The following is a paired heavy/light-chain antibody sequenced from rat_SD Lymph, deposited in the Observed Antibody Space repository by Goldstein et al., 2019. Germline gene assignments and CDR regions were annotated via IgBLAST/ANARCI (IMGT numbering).Light chain of an antibody. J-gene: IGKJ5*01. Sequence: DIQMTQSPPSLSASLGETISIECLASEGIYSNLAWYQQKPGKSPQLLIYGASSLQDGVPSRFSGSGSGTQFSLKISSMQPEDEADYFCQQSYKFPLTFGSGTKLEIK. CDR1: EGIYSN. CDR3: QQSYKFPLT. V-gene: IGKV12S27*01. CDR2: GAS.
Heavy chain of an antibody. Sequence: EVQILETGGGLVKPGGSLRLSCATSGFNFNDYFMNWVRQAPGKGLEWVAQIRNKNYNYATYYAESLEGRVTISRDDSKSSVYLQVSSLRAEDTAIYYCTRGMFAYWGQGTLVTVSS. V-gene: IGHV6-22*01. CDR1: GFNFNDYF. J-gene: IGHJ3*01. CDR3: TRGMFAY. CDR2: IRNKNYNYAT.